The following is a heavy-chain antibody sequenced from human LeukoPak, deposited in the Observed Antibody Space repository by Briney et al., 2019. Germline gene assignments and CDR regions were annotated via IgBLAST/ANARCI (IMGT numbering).Heavy chain of an antibody. CDR3: ANYSGSSRWFDY. Sequence: PGESLRLSCAASGLTFSSYAMSWVRQAPGKGLEWVSGISGGGGSTYYADSVKGRFTISRDNSKNTLYLQMNSPRAEDTAVYYCANYSGSSRWFDYWGQGTLVTVSS. CDR2: ISGGGGST. D-gene: IGHD6-13*01. J-gene: IGHJ4*02. V-gene: IGHV3-23*01. CDR1: GLTFSSYA.